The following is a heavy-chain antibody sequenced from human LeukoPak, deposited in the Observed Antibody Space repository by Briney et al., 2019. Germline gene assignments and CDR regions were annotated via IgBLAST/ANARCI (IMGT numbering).Heavy chain of an antibody. J-gene: IGHJ4*02. V-gene: IGHV4-30-4*01. CDR2: IYYSGST. CDR3: ARDEAAGPGGDY. D-gene: IGHD6-13*01. Sequence: MASQTLSLTCTVSGGSISSGDYYWSWIRQPPGKGLEWIGYIYYSGSTYYNPSLKSRVTISVDTSKSQFSLKLSSVTAADTAVYYCARDEAAGPGGDYWGQGTLVTVSS. CDR1: GGSISSGDYY.